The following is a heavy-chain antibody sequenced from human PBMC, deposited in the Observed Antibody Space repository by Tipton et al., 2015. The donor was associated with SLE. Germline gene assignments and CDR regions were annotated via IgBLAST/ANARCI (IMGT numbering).Heavy chain of an antibody. D-gene: IGHD1-26*01. CDR1: GGFISGYY. CDR2: VYSSGST. J-gene: IGHJ4*02. Sequence: TLSLTCTVSGGFISGYYWSWIRQPAGKGLEWIGRVYSSGSTIYNPSIKSRITLSLATSKNQLSLRVNSATAADTAVYYCARGGGSYYDYWGQGTLVTVSS. V-gene: IGHV4-4*07. CDR3: ARGGGSYYDY.